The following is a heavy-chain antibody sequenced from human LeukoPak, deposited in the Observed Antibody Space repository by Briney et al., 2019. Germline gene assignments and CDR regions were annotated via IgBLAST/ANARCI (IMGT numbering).Heavy chain of an antibody. CDR2: IYTSGST. CDR3: AGRDY. Sequence: SETLSLTCTVSGGSISGYYWSWIRQPAGKGLKWIGRIYTSGSTNYNPSLKSRVTISVDKSKNQLSLKLSSVTAADSAVYYCAGRDYWGQGILVTVSS. V-gene: IGHV4-4*07. CDR1: GGSISGYY. J-gene: IGHJ4*02.